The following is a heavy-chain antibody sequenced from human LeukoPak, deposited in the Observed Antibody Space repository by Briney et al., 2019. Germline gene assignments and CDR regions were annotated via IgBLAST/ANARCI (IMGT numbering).Heavy chain of an antibody. Sequence: ASVKVSCKASGGTFSSYAISWVRQAPGQGLEWMGGIIPIFGTANYAQKFQGRVTITADGSTSTTYMELSSLRSEDTAVYYCASLPTYNWNDGLRYWFDPWGQGTLVTVSS. CDR1: GGTFSSYA. D-gene: IGHD1-1*01. CDR3: ASLPTYNWNDGLRYWFDP. V-gene: IGHV1-69*01. CDR2: IIPIFGTA. J-gene: IGHJ5*02.